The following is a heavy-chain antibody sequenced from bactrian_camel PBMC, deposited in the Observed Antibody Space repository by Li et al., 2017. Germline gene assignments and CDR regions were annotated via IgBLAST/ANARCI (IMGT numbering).Heavy chain of an antibody. CDR1: GITSDQYC. CDR3: VKYDDAGVEFGY. V-gene: IGHV3S53*01. CDR2: IDGEGDT. Sequence: HVQLVESGGGSVQPGGSLRLSCVVSGITSDQYCMGWFRQAPGKEREAVAAIDGEGDTTYADSVKGRFTISRDNAKNTLYLQLNSLKTEDTAMYYCVKYDDAGVEFGYWGQGTQVTVSS. J-gene: IGHJ6*01. D-gene: IGHD3*01.